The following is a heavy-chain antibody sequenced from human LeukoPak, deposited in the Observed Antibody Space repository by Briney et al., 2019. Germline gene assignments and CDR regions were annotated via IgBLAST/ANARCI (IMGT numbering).Heavy chain of an antibody. CDR3: ATSPAAKVDY. CDR2: INPNSGGT. CDR1: GYTFTGYY. Sequence: ASVKVSCRASGYTFTGYYMHWVRQAPGQGLEWMGWINPNSGGTNYAQKFQGRVTMTRDTSISTAYMELSRLRFDDTAMYYCATSPAAKVDYWGQGTLVTVSS. V-gene: IGHV1-2*02. J-gene: IGHJ4*02. D-gene: IGHD2-2*01.